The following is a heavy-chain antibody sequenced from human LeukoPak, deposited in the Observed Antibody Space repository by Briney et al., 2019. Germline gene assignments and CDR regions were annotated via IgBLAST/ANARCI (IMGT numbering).Heavy chain of an antibody. CDR2: INPNSGGT. Sequence: ASVKVSCKASGYSFTGYYIHWVRQAPGQGLEWMGWINPNSGGTNYAQKFQGRVTMTRDTSISTAYMELSRLRSDDSAVYYCARDSGWYWGQGTLVTVSS. V-gene: IGHV1-2*02. J-gene: IGHJ4*02. D-gene: IGHD2-15*01. CDR3: ARDSGWY. CDR1: GYSFTGYY.